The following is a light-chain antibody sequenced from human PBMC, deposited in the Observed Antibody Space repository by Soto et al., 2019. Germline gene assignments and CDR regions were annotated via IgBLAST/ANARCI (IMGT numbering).Light chain of an antibody. CDR2: EVR. CDR3: SSYRSSTTFV. CDR1: SSDVGAYNY. V-gene: IGLV2-14*01. Sequence: QSALTQPASVSGSPGQSITISCTGSSSDVGAYNYVSWYQQYPGKAPKVIIFEVRKRPSGVSNRFSGSKSGDTASLTISGLQAEDDADYYCSSYRSSTTFVFGTGTKLTVL. J-gene: IGLJ1*01.